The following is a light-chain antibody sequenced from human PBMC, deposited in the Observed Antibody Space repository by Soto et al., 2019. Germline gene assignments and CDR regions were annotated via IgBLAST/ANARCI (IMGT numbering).Light chain of an antibody. CDR3: SSYTSSSTVV. J-gene: IGLJ2*01. CDR2: DVS. V-gene: IGLV2-14*03. Sequence: QSALTQPASVSGSPGQSITISCTGTSSDVGGYNYVSWYQQHPGKAPKLMIYDVSNRPSGVSNRFSGSKSVNTASLTISGLQAEDEPDYYCSSYTSSSTVVFGGGTQLTVL. CDR1: SSDVGGYNY.